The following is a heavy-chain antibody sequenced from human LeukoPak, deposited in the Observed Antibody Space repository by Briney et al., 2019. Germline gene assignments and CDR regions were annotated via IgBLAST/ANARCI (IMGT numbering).Heavy chain of an antibody. J-gene: IGHJ6*02. V-gene: IGHV3-30*18. CDR2: ISYDGSNK. Sequence: GGSLRLSCAASGFTFSSYGMHWVRQAPGKGLEWVAVISYDGSNKYYADSVKGRFTISRDNSKNTLYLQMNSPRAEDTAVYYCAKDLGQDHYYYYGMDVWGQGTTVTVSS. D-gene: IGHD2-15*01. CDR3: AKDLGQDHYYYYGMDV. CDR1: GFTFSSYG.